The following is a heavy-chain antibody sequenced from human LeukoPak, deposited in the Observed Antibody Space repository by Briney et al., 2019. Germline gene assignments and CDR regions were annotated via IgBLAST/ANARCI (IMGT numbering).Heavy chain of an antibody. CDR2: IKQDGSEK. CDR1: GFTFSSYW. CDR3: ARHSDYDILTGPNDY. D-gene: IGHD3-9*01. J-gene: IGHJ4*02. V-gene: IGHV3-7*01. Sequence: PGGSLRLSCAASGFTFSSYWMSWVRQAPGKGLEWVANIKQDGSEKYYVDSVKGRFTISRDNAKNSLYLQMNSLGAEDTAAYYCARHSDYDILTGPNDYWGQGTLVTVSS.